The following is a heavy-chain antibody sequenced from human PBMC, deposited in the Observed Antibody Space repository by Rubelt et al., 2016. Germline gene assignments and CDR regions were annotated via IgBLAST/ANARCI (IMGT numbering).Heavy chain of an antibody. V-gene: IGHV4-34*01. CDR3: ARGLGMGWFDS. D-gene: IGHD1-26*01. J-gene: IGHJ5*01. CDR1: GGSFSGYH. CDR2: VNHSGNT. Sequence: QVQLKQWGAGLLKPSDTLSLTCAVYGGSFSGYHWSWIRQSPGKGLEWIGEVNHSGNTNYSPSLKGRVTISEDPSKNQFSLKLNSLPAADTAVYYCARGLGMGWFDSWGHGTQVTVFS.